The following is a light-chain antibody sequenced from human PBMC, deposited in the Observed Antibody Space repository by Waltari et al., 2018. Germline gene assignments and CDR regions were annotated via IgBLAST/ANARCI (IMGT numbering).Light chain of an antibody. CDR2: DVN. CDR1: SRDVGGYNY. J-gene: IGLJ3*02. CDR3: SSYTSTNTWM. Sequence: QSALTQPASVSGSPGQSITISCTGTSRDVGGYNYVTWYQQHPGKAPKLMLSDVNKRPSGVSNRFSGAKSGNTASLTISGLQAEDEAEYHCSSYTSTNTWMFGGGTKLTVL. V-gene: IGLV2-14*03.